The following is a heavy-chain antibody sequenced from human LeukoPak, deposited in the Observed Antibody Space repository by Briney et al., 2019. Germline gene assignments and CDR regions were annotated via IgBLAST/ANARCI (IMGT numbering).Heavy chain of an antibody. V-gene: IGHV1-8*01. D-gene: IGHD2-8*01. Sequence: GASVKVYCKASGHTFTSHDINWVRQATRLGLEWLGWMSPKSGNTGYAQKFQGRVTMTRDTSISTAYMELSSLRFDDTAVYFCTREKDCADGICYEDWGQGTLVTVSS. CDR1: GHTFTSHD. CDR3: TREKDCADGICYED. J-gene: IGHJ4*02. CDR2: MSPKSGNT.